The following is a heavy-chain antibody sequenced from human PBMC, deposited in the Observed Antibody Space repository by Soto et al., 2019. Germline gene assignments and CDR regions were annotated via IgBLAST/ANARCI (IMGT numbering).Heavy chain of an antibody. V-gene: IGHV3-49*05. CDR2: IRSKGYGGTI. CDR3: SRGGIVRRGNTGGMDV. CDR1: GFSFRDYT. D-gene: IGHD3-10*01. Sequence: EVQLVESGGGLVKAGQSLRLSCTASGFSFRDYTMSWFRQAPGKGLEWVGFIRSKGYGGTIEYAASLKGRFTISRDDSEXXAYLQMNSLKTEDTALYYCSRGGIVRRGNTGGMDVWGQGTTVTVSS. J-gene: IGHJ6*02.